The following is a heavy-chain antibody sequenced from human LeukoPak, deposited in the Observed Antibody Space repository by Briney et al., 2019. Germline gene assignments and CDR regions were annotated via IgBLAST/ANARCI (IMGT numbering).Heavy chain of an antibody. CDR3: ARDSHSVDTATPRGFDP. J-gene: IGHJ5*02. CDR2: FHDSGSA. Sequence: PSETLSLTCTVSGDSISSYFWSWIRQPPAKGQERIGYFHDSGSANYNPSLKSRITMSVDTSKNQFALKLRSVTAADTAVYYCARDSHSVDTATPRGFDPWGQGTLVTVSS. V-gene: IGHV4-59*01. D-gene: IGHD2-15*01. CDR1: GDSISSYF.